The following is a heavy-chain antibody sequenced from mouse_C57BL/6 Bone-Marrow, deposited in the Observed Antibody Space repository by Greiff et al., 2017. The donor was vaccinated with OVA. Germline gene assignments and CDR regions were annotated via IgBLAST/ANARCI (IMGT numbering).Heavy chain of an antibody. CDR3: ARDRYYYGSSYAMDY. V-gene: IGHV7-1*01. J-gene: IGHJ4*01. CDR2: SRNKANDYTT. Sequence: EVKVVESGGGLVQSGRSLRLSCATSGFTFSDFYMEWVRQAPGKGLEWIAASRNKANDYTTEYSASVKGRFIVSRDTSQSILYLQMNALRAEDTAIYYCARDRYYYGSSYAMDYWGQGTSVTVSS. CDR1: GFTFSDFY. D-gene: IGHD1-1*01.